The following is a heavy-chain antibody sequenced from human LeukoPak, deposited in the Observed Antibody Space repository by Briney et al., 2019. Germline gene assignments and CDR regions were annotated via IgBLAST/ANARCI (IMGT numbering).Heavy chain of an antibody. V-gene: IGHV1-2*02. CDR1: GYTFTGYY. J-gene: IGHJ6*03. D-gene: IGHD2-2*02. CDR3: ARKYQRLYRGNYYYYYMDV. Sequence: ASVKVSCKASGYTFTGYYMHWVRQASGQGLEWMGWINPNSGGTNYAQKFQGRVTMTRDTSISTAYMELSRLRSDDTAVYYCARKYQRLYRGNYYYYYMDVWGKGTTVTVSS. CDR2: INPNSGGT.